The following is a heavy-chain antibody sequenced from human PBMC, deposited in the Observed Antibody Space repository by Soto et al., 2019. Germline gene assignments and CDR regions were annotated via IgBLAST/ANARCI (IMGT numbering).Heavy chain of an antibody. D-gene: IGHD5-12*01. CDR2: ISKDGNLK. CDR3: ARENYYYGNSGSTPTGALHI. Sequence: GGSLRLSCAASGFTFTSYPIQWVRQSPGKGLEWVAVISKDGNLKYYADSVRGRFTISREDPKNTVYLEMNGLRADDTAVFYCARENYYYGNSGSTPTGALHIWRQGTMVTLSS. CDR1: GFTFTSYP. J-gene: IGHJ4*03. V-gene: IGHV3-30-3*01.